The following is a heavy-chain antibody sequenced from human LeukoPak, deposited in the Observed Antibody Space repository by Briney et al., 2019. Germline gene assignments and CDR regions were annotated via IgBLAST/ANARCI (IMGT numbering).Heavy chain of an antibody. J-gene: IGHJ4*02. CDR1: GYTFNNYG. V-gene: IGHV1-18*01. CDR3: AREARYDVLTNYQPYYFDF. D-gene: IGHD3-9*01. Sequence: ASVKVSCKASGYTFNNYGISWARQAPGQGLEWMGWINGDNGNTNYAQKVQGRVTMTKDTSTSTAYMELRSLRSDDTAVYYCAREARYDVLTNYQPYYFDFWGQGTLVSVSS. CDR2: INGDNGNT.